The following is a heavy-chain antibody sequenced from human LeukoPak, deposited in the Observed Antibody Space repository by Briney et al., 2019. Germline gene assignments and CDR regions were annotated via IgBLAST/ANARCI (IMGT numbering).Heavy chain of an antibody. V-gene: IGHV3-15*01. Sequence: GGSLRLSCAASGFIFSNAWMSWVRQAPGKGLEWVGRIKIKTDGGTTDYAAPVKGRFTISRDESKNTMYLQMNSLKAEDTAVYYCTTIRATYQVDHWGQGTLVTVSS. CDR2: IKIKTDGGTT. CDR1: GFIFSNAW. J-gene: IGHJ4*02. D-gene: IGHD2-2*01. CDR3: TTIRATYQVDH.